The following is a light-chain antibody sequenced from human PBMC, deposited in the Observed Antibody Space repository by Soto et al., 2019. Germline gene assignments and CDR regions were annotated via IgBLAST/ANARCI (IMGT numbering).Light chain of an antibody. J-gene: IGKJ1*01. Sequence: EIVLTQSPATLSLSPGERATLSCRASQSVSRYLAWYQQKPGHAPRLLIYHASNRATGIPARFSGSGSGTDFTLTISSLEPEDFAIYYCQHHSNWLWTFGQGTKVEIK. CDR2: HAS. CDR1: QSVSRY. V-gene: IGKV3-11*01. CDR3: QHHSNWLWT.